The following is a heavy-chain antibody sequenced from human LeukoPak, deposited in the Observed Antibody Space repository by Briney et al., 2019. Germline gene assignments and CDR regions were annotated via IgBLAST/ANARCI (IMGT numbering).Heavy chain of an antibody. CDR3: ARDGYSYGYYYYYYMDV. D-gene: IGHD5-18*01. V-gene: IGHV1-8*03. CDR1: GYTFTSYD. Sequence: ASVKVSCKASGYTFTSYDINWVRQGTGQGLEWMGWMNPNSGNTGYAQKFQGRVTITRNTSISTAYMELSSLRSEDTAVYYCARDGYSYGYYYYYYMDVWGKGTTVTVSS. CDR2: MNPNSGNT. J-gene: IGHJ6*03.